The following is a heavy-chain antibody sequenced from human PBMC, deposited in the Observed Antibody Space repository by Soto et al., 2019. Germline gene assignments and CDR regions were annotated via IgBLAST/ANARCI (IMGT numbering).Heavy chain of an antibody. CDR3: ARVWGRITGTTGSPVDY. V-gene: IGHV1-69*01. D-gene: IGHD1-7*01. CDR2: IIPIFGTA. CDR1: GGTFSSYA. J-gene: IGHJ4*01. Sequence: QVQLVQSGAEVKKPGSSVKVSCKASGGTFSSYAISWVRQAPGQGLEWMGGIIPIFGTANYAQKFQGRVTITGDESTSTAYRELSSLRSEETAVYYCARVWGRITGTTGSPVDYWGKGTLVTVSS.